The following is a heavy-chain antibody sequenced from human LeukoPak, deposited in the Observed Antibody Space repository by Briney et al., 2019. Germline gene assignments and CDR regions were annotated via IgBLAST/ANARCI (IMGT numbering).Heavy chain of an antibody. J-gene: IGHJ3*02. CDR2: MNPNSGNT. CDR1: GYTFTSYD. CDR3: ARADSSLNAFDI. Sequence: GASVKVSCKASGYTFTSYDINWVRQATGQGLEWMGWMNPNSGNTGYAQKFQGRVTMTRDTSTSTVYMELSSLRSEDTAVYYCARADSSLNAFDIWGQGTMITVSS. D-gene: IGHD3-22*01. V-gene: IGHV1-8*01.